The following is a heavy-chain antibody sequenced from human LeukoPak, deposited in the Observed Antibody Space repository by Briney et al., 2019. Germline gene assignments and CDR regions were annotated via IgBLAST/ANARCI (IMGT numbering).Heavy chain of an antibody. V-gene: IGHV3-7*01. CDR3: GRFGYVAAVDS. J-gene: IGHJ4*02. CDR1: GFTFSSYW. CDR2: IEPAGSAT. D-gene: IGHD2-15*01. Sequence: GGSLRLSCAASGFTFSSYWMTWVRQAPGKGLEWVANIEPAGSATFYVDSVKGRFTISRDNARNLLFLQMNNLRAEDSAVYHCGRFGYVAAVDSWGQGAQVTVSS.